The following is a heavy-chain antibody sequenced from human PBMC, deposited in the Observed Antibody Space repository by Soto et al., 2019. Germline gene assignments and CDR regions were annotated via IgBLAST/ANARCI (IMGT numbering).Heavy chain of an antibody. CDR3: VREVVSPIAIECSLLDT. CDR2: INRDGSTT. D-gene: IGHD2-21*01. CDR1: GFTLSSHW. V-gene: IGHV3-74*01. J-gene: IGHJ3*02. Sequence: EAQLVESGGDLVQPGGSLRFSCEASGFTLSSHWMHWVRRAPGKGLMWVSRINRDGSTTDYADSVKGRFTISRDNVRNSLYLQMNSLRAEDTAVYYCVREVVSPIAIECSLLDTWGQGTMVTVSS.